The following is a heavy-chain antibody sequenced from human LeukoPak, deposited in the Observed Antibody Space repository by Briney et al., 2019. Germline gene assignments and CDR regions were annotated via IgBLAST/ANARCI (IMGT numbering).Heavy chain of an antibody. Sequence: PSETLSLTCTVSGGSISSGGYYWSWIRQHPGKGLEWIGYIYYSGNTYYNPSLKSRVTISVDTSKNQFPLKLSSVTAADTAVYYCARDFLGDCSSTSCYGSYYYYYGMDVWGKGTTVTVSS. V-gene: IGHV4-31*03. CDR2: IYYSGNT. CDR3: ARDFLGDCSSTSCYGSYYYYYGMDV. CDR1: GGSISSGGYY. J-gene: IGHJ6*04. D-gene: IGHD2-2*01.